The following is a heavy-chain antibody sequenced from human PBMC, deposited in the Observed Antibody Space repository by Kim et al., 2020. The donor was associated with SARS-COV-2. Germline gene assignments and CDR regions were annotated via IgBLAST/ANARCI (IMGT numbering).Heavy chain of an antibody. V-gene: IGHV1-18*01. D-gene: IGHD1-26*01. J-gene: IGHJ5*02. Sequence: YAQKLQGRVTMTTDTSTSTAYMERRSLRSDDTAVYYCARARVGATPRWFDPWGQGTLVTVSS. CDR3: ARARVGATPRWFDP.